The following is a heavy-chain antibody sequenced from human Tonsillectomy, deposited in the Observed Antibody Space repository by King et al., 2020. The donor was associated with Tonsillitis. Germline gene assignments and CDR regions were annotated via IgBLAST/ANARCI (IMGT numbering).Heavy chain of an antibody. D-gene: IGHD6-19*01. CDR3: TKGASIRSGWYFDY. CDR2: LSWNGGNI. V-gene: IGHV3-9*01. CDR1: GFTFDDYA. Sequence: VQLVESGGGLVQPGRSLRLSCAASGFTFDDYAMHWVRQAPGPGLEWVSGLSWNGGNIAYADSVKGRFTISRDNAKNSLYLQMNSLRAEDTALYYCTKGASIRSGWYFDYWGQGTLVTVSS. J-gene: IGHJ4*02.